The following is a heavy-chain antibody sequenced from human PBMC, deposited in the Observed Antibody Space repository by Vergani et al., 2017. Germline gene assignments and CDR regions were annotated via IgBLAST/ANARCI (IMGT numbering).Heavy chain of an antibody. Sequence: QVQLVQSGAEVKKPGSSVKVSCTASGGTFSSYTVTWVRQAPGQGLEWMVRIIPILGIPNYAQKLQGRVTITADKSTNTDYMELSSLRSEDTAVYYCARDRGTRTYGLDVWGQGTMVTVSS. CDR3: ARDRGTRTYGLDV. V-gene: IGHV1-69*08. CDR2: IIPILGIP. J-gene: IGHJ6*02. CDR1: GGTFSSYT. D-gene: IGHD3-16*01.